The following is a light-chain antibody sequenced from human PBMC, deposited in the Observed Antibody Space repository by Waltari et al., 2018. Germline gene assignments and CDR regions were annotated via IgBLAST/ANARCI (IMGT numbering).Light chain of an antibody. CDR2: YDS. CDR1: DIGTKS. J-gene: IGLJ3*02. CDR3: QVGDSDTGHSGV. V-gene: IGLV3-21*01. Sequence: SYVLTQPPSVSVAPGQTARIACGGNDIGTKSVHWYQHKPGLAPLVVVYYDSDRPSKTPARFSGSNAGNSATLTISRVDAGDEADYYCQVGDSDTGHSGVFGGGTKLTVL.